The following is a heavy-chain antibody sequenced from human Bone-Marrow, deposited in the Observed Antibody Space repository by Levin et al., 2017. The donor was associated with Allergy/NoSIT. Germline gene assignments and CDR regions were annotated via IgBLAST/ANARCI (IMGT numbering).Heavy chain of an antibody. D-gene: IGHD1-1*01. CDR2: MGATSGTI. CDR1: GFTFTAHS. V-gene: IGHV3-48*02. Sequence: GGSLRLSCAASGFTFTAHSMNWVRQAPGKGLEWLSYMGATSGTIYYADSMKGRITISRDNAKNLVYLQMNSLRDEDTAVYYCARSTSGVRSPYNFDSWGLGTLVTVSS. CDR3: ARSTSGVRSPYNFDS. J-gene: IGHJ4*02.